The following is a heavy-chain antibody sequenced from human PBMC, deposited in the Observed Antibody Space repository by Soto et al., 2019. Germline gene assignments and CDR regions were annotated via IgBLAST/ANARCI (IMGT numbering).Heavy chain of an antibody. CDR3: TTGRFSSSLYFDS. D-gene: IGHD6-6*01. V-gene: IGHV3-15*01. Sequence: EVQLVESGGGLVKPGGSLRVSCAASGITFSNVWMTWVRQAPGKGLEWVGRIKSKTDGGTTDYGAPVRGIFTISRDDSTNTLYLQMNSLKTEYTAVYYCTTGRFSSSLYFDSWGQGTLVTVSS. CDR1: GITFSNVW. J-gene: IGHJ4*02. CDR2: IKSKTDGGTT.